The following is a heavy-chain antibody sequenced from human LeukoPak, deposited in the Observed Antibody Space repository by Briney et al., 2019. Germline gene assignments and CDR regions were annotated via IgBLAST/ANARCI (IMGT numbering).Heavy chain of an antibody. CDR1: GDSISSRSYY. Sequence: SETLSLTCTVSGDSISSRSYYWGWIRQPPGKGLEWIGSIYYSGSTYYNPSLKSRVTISVDTSKNQFSLKLSSVTAADTAVYYCARRFQTTYYDSSGYYSFFDYWGQGTLVTVSS. V-gene: IGHV4-39*01. CDR3: ARRFQTTYYDSSGYYSFFDY. D-gene: IGHD3-22*01. CDR2: IYYSGST. J-gene: IGHJ4*02.